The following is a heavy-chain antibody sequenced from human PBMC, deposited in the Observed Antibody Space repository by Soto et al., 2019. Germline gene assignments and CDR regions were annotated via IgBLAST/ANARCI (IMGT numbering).Heavy chain of an antibody. D-gene: IGHD2-15*01. CDR1: GFTFSSYG. CDR2: IWYDGSNK. V-gene: IGHV3-33*01. CDR3: ARGVVVAATDY. Sequence: QVQLVESGGGVVQPGRSLRLSCAASGFTFSSYGMHWVRQAPGKGLEWVAVIWYDGSNKYYADSVKGRFTISRDNSKNTLYLQMNSLRAEDTAVYYCARGVVVAATDYWGQGTLVTVSS. J-gene: IGHJ4*02.